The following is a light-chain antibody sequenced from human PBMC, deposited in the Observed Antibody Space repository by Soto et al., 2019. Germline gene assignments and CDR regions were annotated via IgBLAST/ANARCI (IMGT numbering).Light chain of an antibody. V-gene: IGKV3-11*01. Sequence: EIVLTQSPATLSLSPGERATLSCRASQTFSSHLAWYQQKPGQAPRLLIYDASKRATGIPARFSGRGSGTDVTLTISSLEPEDFAVYYCQQRSNWPPVITFGQGTRLEIK. CDR3: QQRSNWPPVIT. CDR2: DAS. CDR1: QTFSSH. J-gene: IGKJ5*01.